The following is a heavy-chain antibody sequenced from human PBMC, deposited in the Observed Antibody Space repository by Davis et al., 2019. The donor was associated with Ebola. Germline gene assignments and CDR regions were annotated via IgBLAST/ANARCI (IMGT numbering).Heavy chain of an antibody. CDR3: TTGYCTGGVCYGTDY. Sequence: GESLKISCAASGFTFSSYAMSWVRQAPGKGLEWVSAISGSGGSTYYADSVKGRFTISRDDSKNTLYLQMNSLKTEDTAVYYCTTGYCTGGVCYGTDYWGQGTLVTVSS. CDR2: ISGSGGST. D-gene: IGHD2-8*02. CDR1: GFTFSSYA. J-gene: IGHJ4*02. V-gene: IGHV3-23*01.